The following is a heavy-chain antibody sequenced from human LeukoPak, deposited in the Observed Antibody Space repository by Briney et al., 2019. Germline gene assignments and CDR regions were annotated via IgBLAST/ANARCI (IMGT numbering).Heavy chain of an antibody. J-gene: IGHJ4*02. D-gene: IGHD3-22*01. CDR1: GFTFSRDG. V-gene: IGHV3-74*01. Sequence: TGQSLRLSCAASGFTFSRDGMHWVRQAPRPGKVLDSRITVDGSITTYADSVQGRFTISSDNAKSTLFLQMSSLRVEDTAVYCCVSRYYEYNLYDRHFDFWGQGILVIVSS. CDR2: ITVDGSIT. CDR3: VSRYYEYNLYDRHFDF.